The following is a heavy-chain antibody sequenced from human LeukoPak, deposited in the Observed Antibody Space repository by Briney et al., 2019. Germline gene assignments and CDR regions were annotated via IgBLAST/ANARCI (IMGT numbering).Heavy chain of an antibody. CDR3: AKEPCRKGACYDAGAFDY. D-gene: IGHD3-10*01. J-gene: IGHJ4*02. V-gene: IGHV3-23*01. Sequence: GGSLSLSCAPSGFTFSSYAMSWVRQAPGKGLEWVSCISGSGDSTYYADSVKGRFTISRDISKNTVYLQMNSQSAEDPAVYYCAKEPCRKGACYDAGAFDYWGQGTLVTVSS. CDR2: ISGSGDST. CDR1: GFTFSSYA.